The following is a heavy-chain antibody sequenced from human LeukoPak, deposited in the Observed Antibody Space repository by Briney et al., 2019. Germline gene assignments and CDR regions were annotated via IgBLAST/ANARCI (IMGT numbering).Heavy chain of an antibody. CDR2: INHSGST. J-gene: IGHJ5*02. D-gene: IGHD3-22*01. CDR1: GGSFSGYY. Sequence: SETLSLTCAVYGGSFSGYYWSWIRQPPGKGLEWIGEINHSGSTNYNPSLKSRVTISVDTSKNQFSLELSSVTAADTAVYYCARGRGSGYYYVRWFDPWGQGTLVTVSS. V-gene: IGHV4-34*01. CDR3: ARGRGSGYYYVRWFDP.